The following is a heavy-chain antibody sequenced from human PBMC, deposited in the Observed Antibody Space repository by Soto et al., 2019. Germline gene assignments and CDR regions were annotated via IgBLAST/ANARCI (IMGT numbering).Heavy chain of an antibody. D-gene: IGHD2-15*01. CDR2: ISGSGGST. Sequence: GGSLRLSCAASGFTFSDYAMTWVRQAPGKGLEWVSSISGSGGSTYYADSVKCRFTISRDNSKNTLYLQMNSRRAEDTALYYCAEDRGATLQPSYFDSLGQGALVTVSS. CDR3: AEDRGATLQPSYFDS. J-gene: IGHJ4*02. V-gene: IGHV3-23*01. CDR1: GFTFSDYA.